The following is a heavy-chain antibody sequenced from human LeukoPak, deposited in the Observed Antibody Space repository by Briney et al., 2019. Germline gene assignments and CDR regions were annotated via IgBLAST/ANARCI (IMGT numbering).Heavy chain of an antibody. V-gene: IGHV4-59*02. J-gene: IGHJ3*02. CDR3: ARGRRWLQTDAFDI. CDR2: THYSGST. Sequence: RTSETLSLTCTVSGGSVSTYYWSWIRQSPGKGLEWIGSTHYSGSTNYNPSLMGRVTISVDTSKNQFSLKLSSVTAADTAVYYCARGRRWLQTDAFDIWGQGTMVTVSS. D-gene: IGHD5-24*01. CDR1: GGSVSTYY.